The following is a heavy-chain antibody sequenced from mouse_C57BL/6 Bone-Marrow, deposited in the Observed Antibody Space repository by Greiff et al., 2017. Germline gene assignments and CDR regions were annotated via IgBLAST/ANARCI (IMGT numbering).Heavy chain of an antibody. D-gene: IGHD2-3*01. J-gene: IGHJ2*01. Sequence: QVQLQQSGAELARPGASVKLSCKASGYTFTSYGISWVKQRTGQGLEWIGEIYPRSGNTYYNEKFKGKATLTADKSSSTAYMELRSLASEDSAVYFCAKSDIGWLLRLDYWGQGTTLTVSS. CDR3: AKSDIGWLLRLDY. V-gene: IGHV1-81*01. CDR1: GYTFTSYG. CDR2: IYPRSGNT.